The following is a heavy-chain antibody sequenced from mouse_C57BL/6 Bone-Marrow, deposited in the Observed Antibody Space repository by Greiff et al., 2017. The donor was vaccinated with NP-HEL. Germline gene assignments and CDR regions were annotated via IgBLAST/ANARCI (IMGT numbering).Heavy chain of an antibody. CDR1: GYTFTDYY. CDR3: ASQGGGYYYAMDY. V-gene: IGHV1-19*01. Sequence: VQLKQSGPVLVKPGASVKMSCKASGYTFTDYYMNWVKQSHGKSLEWIGVINPYNGGTSYNQKFKGKATLTVDKSSSTAYMELNSLTSEDSAVYYCASQGGGYYYAMDYWGQGTSVTVSS. CDR2: INPYNGGT. J-gene: IGHJ4*01.